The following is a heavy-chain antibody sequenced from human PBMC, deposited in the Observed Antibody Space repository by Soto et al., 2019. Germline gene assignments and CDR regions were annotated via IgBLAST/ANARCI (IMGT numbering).Heavy chain of an antibody. J-gene: IGHJ6*02. V-gene: IGHV3-11*01. CDR2: ISSSGSTI. CDR1: GFTFSDYY. Sequence: GGSLRLSCAASGFTFSDYYMSWIRQAPGKGLEWVSYISSSGSTIYYADSVKGRFTISRDNAKNSLHLQMNSLRAEDTAVYYCASRESSRNCYYYGMDVRGQGTTVTVSS. D-gene: IGHD3-10*01. CDR3: ASRESSRNCYYYGMDV.